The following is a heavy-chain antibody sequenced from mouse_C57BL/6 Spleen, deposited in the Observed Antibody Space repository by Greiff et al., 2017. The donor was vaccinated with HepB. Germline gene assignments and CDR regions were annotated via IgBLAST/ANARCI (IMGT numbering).Heavy chain of an antibody. D-gene: IGHD2-12*01. CDR3: ARENVYDGYQMEY. Sequence: LLESGPELVKPGASVKISCKASGYSFPDYNMNWVKQSNGKSLEWIGVINPNYGTTSYNQKFKGKATLTVDQSSSTADMQLNSLTSEDSAVYYSARENVYDGYQMEYWGQGTSVTVSS. CDR2: INPNYGTT. V-gene: IGHV1-39*01. CDR1: GYSFPDYN. J-gene: IGHJ4*01.